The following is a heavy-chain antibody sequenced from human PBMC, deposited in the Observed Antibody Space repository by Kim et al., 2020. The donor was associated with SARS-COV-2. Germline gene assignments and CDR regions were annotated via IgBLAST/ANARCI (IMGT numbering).Heavy chain of an antibody. CDR1: GGSFSGYY. CDR3: ASSTGYSSSWWFDY. J-gene: IGHJ4*02. CDR2: INHSGST. V-gene: IGHV4-34*01. Sequence: SETLSLTCAVYGGSFSGYYWSWIRQPPGKGLEWIGEINHSGSTNYNPSLKSRVTISVDTSKNQFSLKLSSVTAADTAVYYCASSTGYSSSWWFDYWGQGT. D-gene: IGHD6-13*01.